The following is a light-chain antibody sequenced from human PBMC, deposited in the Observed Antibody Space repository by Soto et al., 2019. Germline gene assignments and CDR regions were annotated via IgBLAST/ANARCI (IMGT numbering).Light chain of an antibody. CDR1: QSVSSY. CDR2: DAS. Sequence: EIVLTQSPATLSFPPGERATLSCRASQSVSSYLAWDQQKPGQAPRLLIYDASNRATGITARFSGSGSGTDFTLTISSLEREDLAVYYCQQRSTWPLAFGGGTKVEIK. V-gene: IGKV3-11*01. J-gene: IGKJ4*01. CDR3: QQRSTWPLA.